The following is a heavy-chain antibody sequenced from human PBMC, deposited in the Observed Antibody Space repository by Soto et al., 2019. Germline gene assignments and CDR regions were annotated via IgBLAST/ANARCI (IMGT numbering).Heavy chain of an antibody. CDR2: INHSGST. V-gene: IGHV4-34*01. J-gene: IGHJ4*02. CDR3: ARAGVRITGTIGLNDY. CDR1: GGSFSGYY. Sequence: PSETLSLTCAVYGGSFSGYYWSWIRQPPGKGLEWIGEINHSGSTNYNPSLKSRVTISVDTSKNQFSLKLSSVTAADTAVYYCARAGVRITGTIGLNDYWGQGTLVTVS. D-gene: IGHD1-7*01.